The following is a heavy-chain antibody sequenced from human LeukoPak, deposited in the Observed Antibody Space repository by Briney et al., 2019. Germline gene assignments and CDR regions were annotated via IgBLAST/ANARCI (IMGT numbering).Heavy chain of an antibody. CDR2: IYTSGST. CDR3: ASDGYDFWSGYSPFDP. CDR1: GGSISSGSYY. Sequence: SETLSLTCTVSGGSISSGSYYWSWIRQPAGKGLEWIGRIYTSGSTNYNPSLKSRVTISVDTSKNQFSLKLSSVTAADTAVYYCASDGYDFWSGYSPFDPWGQGTLVTVSS. V-gene: IGHV4-61*02. J-gene: IGHJ5*02. D-gene: IGHD3-3*01.